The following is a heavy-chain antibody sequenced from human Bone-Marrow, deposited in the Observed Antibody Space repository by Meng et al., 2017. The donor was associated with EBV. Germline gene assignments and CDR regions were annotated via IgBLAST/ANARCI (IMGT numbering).Heavy chain of an antibody. V-gene: IGHV7-4-1*02. D-gene: IGHD3-22*01. CDR2: IITNTGNP. J-gene: IGHJ4*02. CDR1: GYTFTSYA. CDR3: AREAIVVDDDNYFDY. Sequence: QVQLVQSGSELKKPGAPVKVSCTASGYTFTSYAMNWVRQAPGQGLEWMGWIITNTGNPTYAQGFTGRFVFSLDTSVSTAYLQISSLKAEDTAVYYCAREAIVVDDDNYFDYWGQGTMVTVSA.